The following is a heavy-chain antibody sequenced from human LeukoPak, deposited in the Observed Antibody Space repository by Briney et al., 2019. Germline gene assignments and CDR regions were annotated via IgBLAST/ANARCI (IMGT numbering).Heavy chain of an antibody. V-gene: IGHV1-69*13. J-gene: IGHJ4*02. CDR1: GGTFSSYA. D-gene: IGHD4-17*01. Sequence: ASVKVYCKASGGTFSSYAISWVRQAPGQGLEWMGGIIPIFGTANYAQKFQGRVTITADESTSTAYMELSSLRSEDTAVYYCAREYGDYDDYWGQGTLVTVSS. CDR2: IIPIFGTA. CDR3: AREYGDYDDY.